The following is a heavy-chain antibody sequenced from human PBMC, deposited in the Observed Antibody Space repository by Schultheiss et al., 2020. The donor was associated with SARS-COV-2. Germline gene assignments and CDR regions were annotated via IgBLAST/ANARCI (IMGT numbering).Heavy chain of an antibody. CDR3: ARDRISHYDILTGYYPLDY. V-gene: IGHV3-23*01. CDR1: GFTFSSYA. J-gene: IGHJ4*02. Sequence: GGSLRLSCAASGFTFSSYAMHWVRQAPGKGLEWVSAISGSGGSTYYADSVKGRFTISRDNSKNTLYLQMNSLRAEDTAVYYCARDRISHYDILTGYYPLDYWGQGTLVTVSS. CDR2: ISGSGGST. D-gene: IGHD3-9*01.